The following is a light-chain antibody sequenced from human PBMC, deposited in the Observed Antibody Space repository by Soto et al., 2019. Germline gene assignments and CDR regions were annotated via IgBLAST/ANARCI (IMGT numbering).Light chain of an antibody. CDR3: QQYGSSPLT. CDR2: GAS. Sequence: EIVLTQSPGTLSLPPGERATLSCRASQSVSSSYLAWYQQKPGQAPRLLIYGASSRATGIPDRFSGSGSGTGFTLTISRLEPEDFAVYYCQQYGSSPLTCCGGTKVEIK. CDR1: QSVSSSY. J-gene: IGKJ4*01. V-gene: IGKV3-20*01.